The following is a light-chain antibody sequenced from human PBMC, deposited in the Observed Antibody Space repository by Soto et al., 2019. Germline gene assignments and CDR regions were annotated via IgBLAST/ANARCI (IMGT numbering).Light chain of an antibody. J-gene: IGKJ4*01. CDR1: QDISKY. Sequence: DIQMTQSASSLPASVGDTVTISCQASQDISKYLNGFQQKPGKAPKLLIYDVFNVETGVPSRFSGRGSGTDFTLIISNLQPEDFATYYCQQYDQLPITFGGGTKVDI. V-gene: IGKV1-33*01. CDR2: DVF. CDR3: QQYDQLPIT.